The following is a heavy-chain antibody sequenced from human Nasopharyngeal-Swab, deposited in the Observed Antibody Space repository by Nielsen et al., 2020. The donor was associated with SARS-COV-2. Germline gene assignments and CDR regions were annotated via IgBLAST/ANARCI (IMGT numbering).Heavy chain of an antibody. CDR1: GFTFSSYG. CDR2: IWYDGSNK. CDR3: AKRLAAAGLNFDY. D-gene: IGHD6-13*01. Sequence: GGSLRLSCAASGFTFSSYGMHWVRQAPGKGLEWVAVIWYDGSNKYYADSVKGRFTISRDNSKNTLYLQMNSLRAEDTAVYYCAKRLAAAGLNFDYWGQGTLVTVSS. J-gene: IGHJ4*02. V-gene: IGHV3-33*06.